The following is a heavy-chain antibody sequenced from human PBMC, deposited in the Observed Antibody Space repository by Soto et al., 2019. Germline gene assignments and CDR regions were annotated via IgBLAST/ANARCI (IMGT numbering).Heavy chain of an antibody. D-gene: IGHD2-15*01. Sequence: QVQLVESGGGVVQPGRSLRLSCAASGFPFSSYAMHWVRQAPGKGLEWVAVILYDGNNKYYADSVKGRFTISRDNSKNTLYLPMNSLRAEDTAVYYCASDGSHNGGIAFDYRGQGTLVTVSS. J-gene: IGHJ4*02. V-gene: IGHV3-30-3*01. CDR2: ILYDGNNK. CDR1: GFPFSSYA. CDR3: ASDGSHNGGIAFDY.